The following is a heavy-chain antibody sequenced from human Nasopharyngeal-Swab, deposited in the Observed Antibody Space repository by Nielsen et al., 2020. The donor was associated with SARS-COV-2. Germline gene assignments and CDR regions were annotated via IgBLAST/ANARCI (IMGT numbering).Heavy chain of an antibody. J-gene: IGHJ6*02. CDR1: GGSVSSGSYY. V-gene: IGHV4-61*01. Sequence: SETLSLTCTVSGGSVSSGSYYWSWIRQPPGKGLEWIGYMYYSGSTNYNPSLKSRVTISVDTSKNQFSLKLSSVTAADTAVYYCARDIGAAALAPWRGYYGMDVWGQGTTGTVSS. D-gene: IGHD3-10*01. CDR3: ARDIGAAALAPWRGYYGMDV. CDR2: MYYSGST.